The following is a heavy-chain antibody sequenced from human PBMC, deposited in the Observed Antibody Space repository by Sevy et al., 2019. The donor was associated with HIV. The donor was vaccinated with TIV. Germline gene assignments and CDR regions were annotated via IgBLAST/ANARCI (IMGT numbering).Heavy chain of an antibody. J-gene: IGHJ6*02. CDR1: GYTFTSYY. CDR3: ARDHHDFWSGLTYYYYGMDV. CDR2: INPSGGST. Sequence: ASVKVSCKASGYTFTSYYMHWVRQAPGQGLEWMGIINPSGGSTSYAQKFQGRVTMTRDTSTSTVYMELSSLRSEDTAGYYCARDHHDFWSGLTYYYYGMDVWDQGTTVTVSS. D-gene: IGHD3-3*01. V-gene: IGHV1-46*01.